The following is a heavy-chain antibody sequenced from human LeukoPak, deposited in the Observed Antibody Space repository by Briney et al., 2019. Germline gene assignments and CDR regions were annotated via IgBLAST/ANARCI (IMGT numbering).Heavy chain of an antibody. CDR1: GYTFTGYY. J-gene: IGHJ3*02. CDR3: ARRGDTNPHDAFDI. Sequence: ASVKVSCKASGYTFTGYYMHWVRQAPGQGLEWMGWINPNSGGTNYAQKFQGRVTMTRDTSISTAYMELSRLRSDDTAVYYCARRGDTNPHDAFDIWGQGTMVTVSS. CDR2: INPNSGGT. V-gene: IGHV1-2*02. D-gene: IGHD3-10*01.